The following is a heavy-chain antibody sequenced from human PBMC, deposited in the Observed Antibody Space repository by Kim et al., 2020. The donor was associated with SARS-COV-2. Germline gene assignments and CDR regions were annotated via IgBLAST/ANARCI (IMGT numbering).Heavy chain of an antibody. CDR1: GGSISSYY. CDR3: ARHGKLLWFGEAFCDY. Sequence: SETLSLTCTVSGGSISSYYWSWIRQPPGKGLEWIGYIYYSGSTNYNPSLKSRVTISVDTSKNQFSLKLSSVTAADTAVYYCARHGKLLWFGEAFCDYWGQGTLVTVSS. CDR2: IYYSGST. D-gene: IGHD3-10*01. J-gene: IGHJ4*02. V-gene: IGHV4-59*08.